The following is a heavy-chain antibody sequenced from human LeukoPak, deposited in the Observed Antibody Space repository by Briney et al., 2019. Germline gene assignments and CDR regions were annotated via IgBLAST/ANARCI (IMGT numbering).Heavy chain of an antibody. CDR2: ISYDGSNK. D-gene: IGHD4-17*01. CDR1: GFTFSSYA. V-gene: IGHV3-30-3*01. Sequence: TGGSLRLSCAASGFTFSSYAMHWVRQAPGKGLEWVAVISYDGSNKYYADSVKGRFTISRDNSKNTLYLQMNSLRAEDTAVYYCARGLSSIYGLNGDYWGQGTQVAVSS. CDR3: ARGLSSIYGLNGDY. J-gene: IGHJ4*02.